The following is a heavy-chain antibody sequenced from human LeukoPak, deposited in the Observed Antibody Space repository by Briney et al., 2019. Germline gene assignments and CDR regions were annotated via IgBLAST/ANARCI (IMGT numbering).Heavy chain of an antibody. CDR3: ARGTVTAPDY. D-gene: IGHD4-17*01. CDR2: IATDGTIT. V-gene: IGHV3-74*01. CDR1: GFAFSNHY. Sequence: GGSLRLSCAASGFAFSNHYMHWVRQLPGKGLVSISRIATDGTITNYADSVKGRFTISRDNAKNTLYLQMNSLRAEDTAVYYCARGTVTAPDYWGQGTLVTVSS. J-gene: IGHJ4*02.